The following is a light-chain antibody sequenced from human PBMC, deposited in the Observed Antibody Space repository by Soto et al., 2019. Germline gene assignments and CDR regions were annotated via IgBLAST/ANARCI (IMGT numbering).Light chain of an antibody. J-gene: IGLJ1*01. CDR1: SSDVGAYDY. Sequence: QSVLTQPASVSGSPGQSITVSCTGTSSDVGAYDYVSWYQHHPGKAPKLIIYEVTNRPSGVSNRFSGSESGNTASLTISGLQAEDEADYYCNSYTRSTKYVFGTGTKVTVL. CDR3: NSYTRSTKYV. CDR2: EVT. V-gene: IGLV2-14*01.